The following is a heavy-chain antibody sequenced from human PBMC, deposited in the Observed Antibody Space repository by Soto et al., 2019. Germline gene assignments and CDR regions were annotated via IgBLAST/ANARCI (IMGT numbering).Heavy chain of an antibody. D-gene: IGHD2-15*01. V-gene: IGHV3-23*01. Sequence: EVQLLESGGGLVQPGGSLRLSCAASGFTFSSYAMSWVRQAPGKGLEWVSAISGSGGSTYYADSVKGRFTISRDNSKNTLYMQMNNLRAEDTAVYYCAMPLVVVVAATRSDYWGQGTLVTVSS. CDR3: AMPLVVVVAATRSDY. J-gene: IGHJ4*02. CDR2: ISGSGGST. CDR1: GFTFSSYA.